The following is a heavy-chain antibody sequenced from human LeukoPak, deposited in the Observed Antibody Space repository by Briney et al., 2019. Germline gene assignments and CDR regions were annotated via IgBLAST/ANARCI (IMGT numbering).Heavy chain of an antibody. CDR2: INANTGNP. J-gene: IGHJ2*01. CDR3: ARDFPARDWFFDL. V-gene: IGHV7-4-1*02. CDR1: GYTFTSYS. Sequence: ASVKVSCKASGYTFTSYSMNWVRQAPGQGLEYMGWINANTGNPTYAQGFTGRFVFSLDTSVSTAYLQISSLKAEDTAVYYCARDFPARDWFFDLWGRGTLVTISS.